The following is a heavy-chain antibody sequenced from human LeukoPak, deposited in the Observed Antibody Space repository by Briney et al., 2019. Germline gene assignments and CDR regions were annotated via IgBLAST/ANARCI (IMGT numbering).Heavy chain of an antibody. J-gene: IGHJ4*02. CDR3: AKDLQGHYDYVWGSYRLFDY. Sequence: PGGSLRLSCAASGFTFSSYAMSWVRQAPGKGLEWVSAISGSGGSTYYAHSVKGRFTISRDNSKNTLYLQMNSLRAEDTAVYYCAKDLQGHYDYVWGSYRLFDYWGQGTLVTVSS. CDR2: ISGSGGST. D-gene: IGHD3-16*02. CDR1: GFTFSSYA. V-gene: IGHV3-23*01.